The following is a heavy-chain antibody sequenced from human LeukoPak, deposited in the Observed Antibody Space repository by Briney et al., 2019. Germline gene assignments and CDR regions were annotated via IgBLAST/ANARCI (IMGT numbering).Heavy chain of an antibody. J-gene: IGHJ4*02. V-gene: IGHV3-74*01. D-gene: IGHD3-22*01. Sequence: GGSLRHSCAASGFTFSSYWMHWVRQAPGKGLVWVSRINSAGSSTSYADSVKGRFTISRDNAKNTLYLQMNSLRAEDTAVYYCARSDEYYYDSSGYYDPYFDYWGQGTLVTVSS. CDR1: GFTFSSYW. CDR2: INSAGSST. CDR3: ARSDEYYYDSSGYYDPYFDY.